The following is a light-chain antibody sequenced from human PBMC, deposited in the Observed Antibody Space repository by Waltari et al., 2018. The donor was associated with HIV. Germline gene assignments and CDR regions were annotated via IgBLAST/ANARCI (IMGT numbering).Light chain of an antibody. CDR3: FSAADNNLGV. J-gene: IGLJ3*02. CDR2: KDI. V-gene: IGLV3-27*01. CDR1: GLAKRY. Sequence: SYELTPPSSVSVSPGQPARITYSGAGLAKRYVRWFQQKPGQAPVLVIYKDIERPSGIPERFSGSSSGTTVTLTISGAQVEDEADYYCFSAADNNLGVFGGGTKVTVL.